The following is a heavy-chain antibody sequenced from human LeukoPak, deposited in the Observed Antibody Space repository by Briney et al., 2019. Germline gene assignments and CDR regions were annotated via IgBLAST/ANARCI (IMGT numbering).Heavy chain of an antibody. D-gene: IGHD5-18*01. CDR3: ARGRSGYSYVHDAFDI. Sequence: SETLSLTCTVSGGSISSYYWSWIRQPPGKGLEWIGYIYYSGSTNYNPSLKSRVTISVDTSKNQFSLKLSSVTAADTAVYYCARGRSGYSYVHDAFDIWGQGTMVTVSS. J-gene: IGHJ3*02. CDR2: IYYSGST. V-gene: IGHV4-59*01. CDR1: GGSISSYY.